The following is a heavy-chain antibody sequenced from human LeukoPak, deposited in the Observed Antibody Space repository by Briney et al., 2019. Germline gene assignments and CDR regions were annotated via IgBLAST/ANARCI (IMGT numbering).Heavy chain of an antibody. D-gene: IGHD3-10*01. J-gene: IGHJ4*02. CDR3: ARFLRGVMVFGY. CDR2: IYHSGST. CDR1: GYSISSGYY. V-gene: IGHV4-38-2*02. Sequence: SETLSLTCTVSGYSISSGYYWGWIRQPPGKGLEWIGSIYHSGSTYYNPSLKSRVTISVDTSKNQFSLKLSSVTAADTAVYYCARFLRGVMVFGYWGQGTLVTVSS.